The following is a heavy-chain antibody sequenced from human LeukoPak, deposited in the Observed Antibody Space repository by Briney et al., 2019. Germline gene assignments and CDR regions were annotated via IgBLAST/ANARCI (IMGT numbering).Heavy chain of an antibody. Sequence: GASVKVSCKASGGTFNSYAISWVRQAPGQGLEWMGGIIPIFGTANYAQKFQGRVTITADESTSTAYMELSSLRSEDTAVYYCARFWRPLHLGELFPKGYFDYWGQGTLVTVSS. V-gene: IGHV1-69*13. CDR2: IIPIFGTA. CDR1: GGTFNSYA. J-gene: IGHJ4*02. D-gene: IGHD3-16*01. CDR3: ARFWRPLHLGELFPKGYFDY.